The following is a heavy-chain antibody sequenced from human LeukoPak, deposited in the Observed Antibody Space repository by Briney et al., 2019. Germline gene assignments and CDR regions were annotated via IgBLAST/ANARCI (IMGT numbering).Heavy chain of an antibody. J-gene: IGHJ4*02. CDR2: FKRKSDGGTT. CDR1: GFTFSNAW. Sequence: GGSLRLSCAASGFTFSNAWMTWVRQAPGKGLEWVGHFKRKSDGGTTDYAAPVKGRFTISRDDSKNTLYLQMNSLKTEDTAVYYSTTVQYWLAQALGYRGQGTLVTVSS. CDR3: TTVQYWLAQALGY. V-gene: IGHV3-15*01. D-gene: IGHD6-19*01.